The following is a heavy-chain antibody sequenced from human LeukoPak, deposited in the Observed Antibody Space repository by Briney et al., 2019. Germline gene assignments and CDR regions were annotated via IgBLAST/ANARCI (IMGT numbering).Heavy chain of an antibody. Sequence: GRSLRLSCAASGFTFSSYGMHWVRQAPGKGLEWVAVISYDGSNKYYADSVKGRFTISRDNSKNTLYLQMNSLRAEDTAVYYCARSSGSLFGGYYYYGMDVWGQGTTVTVSS. CDR3: ARSSGSLFGGYYYYGMDV. V-gene: IGHV3-30*19. D-gene: IGHD3-10*01. CDR2: ISYDGSNK. CDR1: GFTFSSYG. J-gene: IGHJ6*02.